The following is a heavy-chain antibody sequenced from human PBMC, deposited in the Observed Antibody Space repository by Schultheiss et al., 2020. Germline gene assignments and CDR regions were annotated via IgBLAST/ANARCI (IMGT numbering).Heavy chain of an antibody. Sequence: GESLKISCAASGFTFSNYAMSWVRQAPGKGLEWVSLISGSGGSTFYADSVKGRFSISRDNSKNTLYLQMNSLRAEDTALYYCAKEKDYYSGMDVWGQGTSVTVS. CDR1: GFTFSNYA. J-gene: IGHJ6*02. CDR2: ISGSGGST. V-gene: IGHV3-23*01. CDR3: AKEKDYYSGMDV.